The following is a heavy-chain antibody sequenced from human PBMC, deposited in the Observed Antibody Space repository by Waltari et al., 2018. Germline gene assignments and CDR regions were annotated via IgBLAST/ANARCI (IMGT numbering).Heavy chain of an antibody. J-gene: IGHJ3*01. D-gene: IGHD1-26*01. CDR2: ISNTRSPI. CDR3: VGIVNVEFDAFDL. Sequence: ETQLVESGGGLVQPGGSLRLSCAASGFNFIGHSMNWVRQAPGKGLEWVSYISNTRSPIYYADSVKGRFTISRDNAKNSLYLQMNDLRAEDTAMYYCVGIVNVEFDAFDLWGQGTMVTVSS. V-gene: IGHV3-48*01. CDR1: GFNFIGHS.